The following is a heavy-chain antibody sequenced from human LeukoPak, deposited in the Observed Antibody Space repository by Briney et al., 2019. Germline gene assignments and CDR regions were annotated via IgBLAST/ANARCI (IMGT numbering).Heavy chain of an antibody. CDR1: GFTFSSYT. D-gene: IGHD5-12*01. J-gene: IGHJ4*02. CDR3: ARDRGYGPYYFDY. Sequence: KPGGSLRLSCAASGFTFSSYTMNWVRQAPGKGLEWVSSIGISSNKIYYADSVKGRFIISRDNAKNSVYLQMNSLRAEDTAVYYCARDRGYGPYYFDYWGQGTLVTVSS. CDR2: IGISSNKI. V-gene: IGHV3-21*01.